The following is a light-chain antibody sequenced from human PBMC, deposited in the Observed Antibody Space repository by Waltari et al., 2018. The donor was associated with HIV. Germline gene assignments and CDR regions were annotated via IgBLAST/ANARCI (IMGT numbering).Light chain of an antibody. J-gene: IGKJ2*01. CDR3: QQLNTYPRT. CDR1: QGISSY. CDR2: AAF. Sequence: DIQLTQSRSFLSASLGDRVTITCRASQGISSYLAWYQQKPGKAPKLLIYAAFTLQSGVPSRFSGSGSGTDFTLTISSLQPEDFATYYCQQLNTYPRTFGQGTKLEIK. V-gene: IGKV1-9*01.